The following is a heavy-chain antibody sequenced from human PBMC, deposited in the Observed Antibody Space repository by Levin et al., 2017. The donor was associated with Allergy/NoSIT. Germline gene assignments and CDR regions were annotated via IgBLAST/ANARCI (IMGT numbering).Heavy chain of an antibody. Sequence: PGGSLRLSCAASGFTFSSYWMHWVRQAPGKGLVWVSRINSDGSSTTYADSVKGRFTISRDNAKSTLYLQMNSLRAEDTAVYYCARDLGGDQDYDAFDIWGQGTMVTVSS. V-gene: IGHV3-74*01. CDR2: INSDGSST. CDR3: ARDLGGDQDYDAFDI. D-gene: IGHD2-21*02. J-gene: IGHJ3*02. CDR1: GFTFSSYW.